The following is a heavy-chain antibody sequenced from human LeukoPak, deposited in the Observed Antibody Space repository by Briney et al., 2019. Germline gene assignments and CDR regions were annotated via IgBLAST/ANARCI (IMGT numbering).Heavy chain of an antibody. CDR1: GFTFSGSA. V-gene: IGHV3-73*01. D-gene: IGHD1-14*01. CDR2: IRTKPDSYAT. J-gene: IGHJ4*02. Sequence: GGSLRLSCAASGFTFSGSAIHWVRQASGKGLEWVGRIRTKPDSYATAYAELVKGRFTMSRDDSKNTAYLQMDSLRTEDTAIYYCTRLREKVNLAEGKEGLFDSCGQGTLVTVSS. CDR3: TRLREKVNLAEGKEGLFDS.